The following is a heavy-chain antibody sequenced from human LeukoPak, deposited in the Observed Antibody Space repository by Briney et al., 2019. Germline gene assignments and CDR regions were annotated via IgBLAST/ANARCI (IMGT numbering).Heavy chain of an antibody. Sequence: PSETLSLTCTVSGGSISSYYWSWIRQPPGKGLEWIGYIYYSGSTNYSPSLKSRVTISVDTSKNQFSLKLSSVTAADTAVYYCARGRWAVRGVIISAAFDIWGQGTMVTVSS. CDR3: ARGRWAVRGVIISAAFDI. V-gene: IGHV4-59*08. J-gene: IGHJ3*02. CDR2: IYYSGST. D-gene: IGHD3-10*01. CDR1: GGSISSYY.